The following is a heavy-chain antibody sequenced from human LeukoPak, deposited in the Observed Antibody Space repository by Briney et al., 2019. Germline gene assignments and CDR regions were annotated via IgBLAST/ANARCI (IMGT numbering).Heavy chain of an antibody. Sequence: GGSLRLSCVASGFTFRTYWMSWVRQAPGKGLEWVANIKADGSDKYYVDSVKGRFTISRDDAKNSVYLQMSSLRVEDTAVYYCARDGRYCIITSCYGYYGMDVWGQGTTVTVTS. J-gene: IGHJ6*02. CDR3: ARDGRYCIITSCYGYYGMDV. D-gene: IGHD2-2*01. CDR1: GFTFRTYW. V-gene: IGHV3-7*05. CDR2: IKADGSDK.